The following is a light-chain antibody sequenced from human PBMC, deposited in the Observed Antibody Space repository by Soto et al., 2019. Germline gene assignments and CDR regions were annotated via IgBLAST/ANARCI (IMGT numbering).Light chain of an antibody. CDR2: GAS. J-gene: IGKJ1*01. Sequence: EILFTQSPGTVSLSPGERATLSCRASQSVSSSYLAWYQQKPGQAPRLIIYGASSRETGIPERFSGSGSGTEFTLTISRLEPEDFAVYYCRQYGSSPRTFGQGAQVDIK. CDR1: QSVSSSY. CDR3: RQYGSSPRT. V-gene: IGKV3-20*01.